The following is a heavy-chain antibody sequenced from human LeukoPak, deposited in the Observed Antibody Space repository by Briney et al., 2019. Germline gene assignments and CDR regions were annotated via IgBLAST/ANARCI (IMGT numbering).Heavy chain of an antibody. CDR3: ARRTTYYDFWSGYFPFDY. CDR1: GYSISSGYY. J-gene: IGHJ4*02. D-gene: IGHD3-3*01. CDR2: IYHSGNT. V-gene: IGHV4-38-2*02. Sequence: SPSETLSLTCTVSGYSISSGYYWGWIRQPPGKGLEWIGSIYHSGNTYNNPSLKSRVTISVDTSKNQFSLKLSSVTAADTAVYYCARRTTYYDFWSGYFPFDYWGQGTLVTVSS.